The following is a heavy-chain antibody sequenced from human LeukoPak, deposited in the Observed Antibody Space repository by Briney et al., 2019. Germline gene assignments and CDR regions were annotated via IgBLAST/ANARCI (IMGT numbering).Heavy chain of an antibody. CDR3: AKYYYDSSGYSAEYFQH. V-gene: IGHV4-59*11. J-gene: IGHJ1*01. Sequence: SETLSLTCTVSGGSISSHYWSWIRQPPGEGLEWIGYIYYSGSTNYNPSLKSRVTISVDTSKNQFSLKLSSVTAADTAVHYCAKYYYDSSGYSAEYFQHWGQGTLVTVSS. CDR2: IYYSGST. D-gene: IGHD3-22*01. CDR1: GGSISSHY.